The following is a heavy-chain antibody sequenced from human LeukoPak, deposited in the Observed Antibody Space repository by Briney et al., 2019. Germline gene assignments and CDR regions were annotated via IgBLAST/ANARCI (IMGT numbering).Heavy chain of an antibody. V-gene: IGHV3-23*01. Sequence: PGGSLRLSCAASGFTFSNYAMNWVRQAPGKGREGVSVIGGSGGGTYYADSVRGRFTIPRDNSKNTLYLQMRSLRAEDTALYYCAKDRRDGFLGDAFDIWGHGTMVTVSS. D-gene: IGHD5-24*01. J-gene: IGHJ3*02. CDR1: GFTFSNYA. CDR2: IGGSGGGT. CDR3: AKDRRDGFLGDAFDI.